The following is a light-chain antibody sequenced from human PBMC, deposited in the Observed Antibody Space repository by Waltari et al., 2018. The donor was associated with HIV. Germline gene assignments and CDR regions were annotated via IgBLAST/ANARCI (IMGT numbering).Light chain of an antibody. CDR1: QSIAGY. CDR3: QQSYSSPRT. V-gene: IGKV1-39*01. Sequence: PVTQSPSPRSAPVGASVTITCRAGQSIAGYLNWYQQKPGKAPKLLIYAASTLQSGVPSRFRGSGSGTDFTLTISSLQPEDFATYFCQQSYSSPRTFGQGTKLEIK. CDR2: AAS. J-gene: IGKJ2*01.